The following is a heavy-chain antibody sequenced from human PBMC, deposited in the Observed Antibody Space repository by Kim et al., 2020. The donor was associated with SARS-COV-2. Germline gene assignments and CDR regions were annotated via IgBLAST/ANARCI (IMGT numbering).Heavy chain of an antibody. CDR3: ARGLQFWSGYYSYYMDG. Sequence: SETLSLTCAVYGGSFSGYYWSWIRQPPGKGLEWIGEINHSGSTNYNPSLKSRVTISVDTSKNQFSLKLSSVTAADTAVYYCARGLQFWSGYYSYYMDGWGRGTTVTVSS. D-gene: IGHD3-3*02. CDR2: INHSGST. J-gene: IGHJ6*03. CDR1: GGSFSGYY. V-gene: IGHV4-34*01.